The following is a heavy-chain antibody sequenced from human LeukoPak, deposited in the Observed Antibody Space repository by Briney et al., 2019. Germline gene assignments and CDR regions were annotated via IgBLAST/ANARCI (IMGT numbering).Heavy chain of an antibody. J-gene: IGHJ4*02. D-gene: IGHD3-10*01. V-gene: IGHV1-2*06. CDR3: VRLGPVRSKYYFDY. Sequence: ASVKVSCKASGYTFTGYYMHWVRQAPGQGLEWMGRINPNSGGINYAQKLQGRVTMTRDTSISTAYMELSRLRSDDTAVYYCVRLGPVRSKYYFDYWGQGTLVTVSS. CDR2: INPNSGGI. CDR1: GYTFTGYY.